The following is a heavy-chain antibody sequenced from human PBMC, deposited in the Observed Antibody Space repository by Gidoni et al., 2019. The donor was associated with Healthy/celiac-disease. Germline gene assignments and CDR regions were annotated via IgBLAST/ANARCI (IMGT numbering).Heavy chain of an antibody. V-gene: IGHV3-7*03. CDR1: GFTFSSYW. D-gene: IGHD6-6*01. CDR2: IKQDGSEK. Sequence: EVQLVESGGGLVQPGGSLRLSCAASGFTFSSYWMSWVRQAPGKGLEWVANIKQDGSEKYYVDSVKGRFTISRDNAKNSLYLQMNSLRAEDTAVYYCARDNKGQLVRFDYWGQGTLVTVSS. J-gene: IGHJ4*02. CDR3: ARDNKGQLVRFDY.